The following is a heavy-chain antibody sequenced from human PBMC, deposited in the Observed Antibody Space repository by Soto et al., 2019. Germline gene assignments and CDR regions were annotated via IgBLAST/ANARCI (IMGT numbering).Heavy chain of an antibody. V-gene: IGHV4-31*03. Sequence: PSETLSLTCSVSSDSMNSGGYYWSWIRQHPGKGLEWIGYIYSNGDTYYNPSLKSRVTISVDTSKNQFSLNLTSVTAADTAVYYCARVRQGCSANNCYFDPWGQGTQVTVSS. D-gene: IGHD1-1*01. CDR3: ARVRQGCSANNCYFDP. CDR1: SDSMNSGGYY. J-gene: IGHJ5*01. CDR2: IYSNGDT.